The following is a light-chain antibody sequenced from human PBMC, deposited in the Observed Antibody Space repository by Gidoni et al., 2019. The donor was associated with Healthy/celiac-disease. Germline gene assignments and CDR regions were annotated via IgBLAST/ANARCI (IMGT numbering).Light chain of an antibody. CDR3: QSYDSSNQDWV. CDR1: SGSIASNY. CDR2: EDN. Sequence: NFTLTQPHSVSESPGKPVTISCTRSSGSIASNYVQWYQQRPGSSPTTVIYEDNQRPSGVPDRFSGSIDSSSNSASLTISGLETEDEADYYYQSYDSSNQDWVFGGGTKLTVL. J-gene: IGLJ3*02. V-gene: IGLV6-57*01.